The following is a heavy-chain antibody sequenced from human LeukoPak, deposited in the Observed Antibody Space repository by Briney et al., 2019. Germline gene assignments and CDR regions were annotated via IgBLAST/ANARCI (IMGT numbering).Heavy chain of an antibody. CDR2: IFYTGRT. Sequence: PSETLSLTCTVSGDSISRYYWSWIRQAPGKGLEWIGYIFYTGRTNYNPSLESRVTISIDTSNNQFSLKLTSVTAADAAVYYCARGQRNYFRAVGDWGQGNLVTVSS. CDR1: GDSISRYY. J-gene: IGHJ4*02. D-gene: IGHD1-7*01. V-gene: IGHV4-59*13. CDR3: ARGQRNYFRAVGD.